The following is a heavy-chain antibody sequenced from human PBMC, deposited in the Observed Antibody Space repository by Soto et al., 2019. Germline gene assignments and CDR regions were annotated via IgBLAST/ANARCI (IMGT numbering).Heavy chain of an antibody. CDR1: GDSISSDDYY. Sequence: QIQLQESGPGLMKPSQTLYLTCTVSGDSISSDDYYWTWIRQPPGKGLEWIGYIDYTGRTSYNPSLNSRLTISVETSKNPFSLKLNSASAADTAVYCCARDRSNSPDYFDFWGQGTLVTVSS. CDR3: ARDRSNSPDYFDF. J-gene: IGHJ4*02. D-gene: IGHD6-6*01. V-gene: IGHV4-30-4*01. CDR2: IDYTGRT.